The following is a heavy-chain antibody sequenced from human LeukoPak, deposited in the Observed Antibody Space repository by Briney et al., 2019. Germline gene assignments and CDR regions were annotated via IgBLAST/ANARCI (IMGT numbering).Heavy chain of an antibody. CDR1: GFTFSSYS. Sequence: GGSLRLSCAASGFTFSSYSMNWVRQAPGTGLEWVSSISSSSSYIYYADSVKGRFTISRDNAKNSLYLQMNSLRAEDTAVYYCARIRVVPASYDAFDIWGQGTMVTVSS. CDR3: ARIRVVPASYDAFDI. CDR2: ISSSSSYI. D-gene: IGHD2-2*01. V-gene: IGHV3-21*01. J-gene: IGHJ3*02.